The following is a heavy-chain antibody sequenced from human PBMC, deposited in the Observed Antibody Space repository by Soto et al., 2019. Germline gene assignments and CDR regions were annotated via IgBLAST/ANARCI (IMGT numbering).Heavy chain of an antibody. CDR1: GGSISSYY. CDR3: ARRDGSCFDY. J-gene: IGHJ4*02. CDR2: IEYSGST. Sequence: QVQLQESGPGLVKPSETLSLTCTVSGGSISSYYWSWIRQPPGKGLEWIGYIEYSGSTTYNPSLKRRVTISVETSKNQFSLKLSSVTAADTAVSYCARRDGSCFDYWGQGTLVTVSS. V-gene: IGHV4-59*08.